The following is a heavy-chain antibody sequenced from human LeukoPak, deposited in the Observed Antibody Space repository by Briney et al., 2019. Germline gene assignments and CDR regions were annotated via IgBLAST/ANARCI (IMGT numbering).Heavy chain of an antibody. V-gene: IGHV3-30*18. D-gene: IGHD2-15*01. CDR3: AKDRRLGYCSGGSCYLDY. Sequence: GGSLRLSCAASGLTFSSYGMHWVRQAPGKGLEWVAVISYGGSNKYYADSVKGRFTISRDNSKNTLYLQMNSLRAEDTAVYYCAKDRRLGYCSGGSCYLDYWGQGTLVTVSS. CDR2: ISYGGSNK. CDR1: GLTFSSYG. J-gene: IGHJ4*02.